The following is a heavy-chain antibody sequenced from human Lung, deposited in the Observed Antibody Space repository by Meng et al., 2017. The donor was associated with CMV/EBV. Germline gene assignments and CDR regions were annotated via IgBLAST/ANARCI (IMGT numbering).Heavy chain of an antibody. V-gene: IGHV3-73*01. CDR1: GFTFSGSA. J-gene: IGHJ3*02. D-gene: IGHD3-22*01. CDR3: TSLTMIDAFDI. CDR2: IRSKANIYAT. Sequence: GGSLRLSCAASGFTFSGSAMHWVRQASGKGLEWVGRIRSKANIYATAYTASVRGRFTVSRDDSKNTAYLQMNSLKTEDTAVYYCTSLTMIDAFDIWGQGTMVSVS.